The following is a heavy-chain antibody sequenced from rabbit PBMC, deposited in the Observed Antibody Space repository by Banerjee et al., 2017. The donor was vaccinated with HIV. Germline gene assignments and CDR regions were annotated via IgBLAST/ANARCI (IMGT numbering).Heavy chain of an antibody. V-gene: IGHV1S45*01. D-gene: IGHD4-2*01. CDR3: ARGTGGAGDGLNL. Sequence: QEQLEESGGDLVKPEGSLTLTCTASEFFFSFSNWICWVRQAPGKGLEWIACIHSVSGSTYYASWAKGRFTISETSSPTVTLQMTSLTAADTATYFCARGTGGAGDGLNLWGPGTLSPS. CDR2: IHSVSGST. J-gene: IGHJ4*01. CDR1: EFFFSFSNW.